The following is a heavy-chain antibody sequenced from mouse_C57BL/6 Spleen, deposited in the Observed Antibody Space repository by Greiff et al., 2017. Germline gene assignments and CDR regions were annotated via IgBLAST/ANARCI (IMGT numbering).Heavy chain of an antibody. CDR3: ARFGYDVAGY. V-gene: IGHV1-82*01. CDR1: GYAFSSSW. J-gene: IGHJ2*01. Sequence: VQLKESGPELVKPGASVKISCKASGYAFSSSWMNWVKQRPGKGLEWIGRIYPGDGDTNYNGKFKGKATLTADKSSSTAYMQLSSLTSEDSAVYFCARFGYDVAGYWGQGTTLTVSS. D-gene: IGHD2-2*01. CDR2: IYPGDGDT.